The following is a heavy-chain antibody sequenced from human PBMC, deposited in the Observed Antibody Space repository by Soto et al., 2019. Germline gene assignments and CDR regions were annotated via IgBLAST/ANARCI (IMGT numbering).Heavy chain of an antibody. CDR2: IYYSGST. CDR3: ARIARGYPIYFDY. Sequence: SETLCLTCTVSGGYIRSVDYYWSWIRQPPGKVLEWIGYIYYSGSTYYNPSLKSRVTISVDTSKNQFSLKLSSVTAADTAVYYCARIARGYPIYFDYWGQGTLVTVSS. CDR1: GGYIRSVDYY. V-gene: IGHV4-30-4*01. D-gene: IGHD5-12*01. J-gene: IGHJ4*02.